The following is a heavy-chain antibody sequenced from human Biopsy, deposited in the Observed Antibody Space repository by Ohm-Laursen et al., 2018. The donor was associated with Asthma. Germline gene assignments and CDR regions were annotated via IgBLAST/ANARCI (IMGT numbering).Heavy chain of an antibody. CDR1: GFMFRSFG. CDR2: ISYDGNHK. CDR3: AKRRGYNGHDNDY. V-gene: IGHV3-30*18. J-gene: IGHJ4*02. Sequence: SLRLSCAASGFMFRSFGMHWVRQAPGKGLEWVAVISYDGNHKFYEDSVKGRFTTSRDNSKNTLYLQMNSLRTEDTAVYYCAKRRGYNGHDNDYWGQGTLVIVSS. D-gene: IGHD5-12*01.